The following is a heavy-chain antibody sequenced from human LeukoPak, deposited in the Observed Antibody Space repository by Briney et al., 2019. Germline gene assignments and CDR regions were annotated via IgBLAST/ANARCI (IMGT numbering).Heavy chain of an antibody. CDR1: GFTFGDYA. J-gene: IGHJ4*02. CDR3: AKVYCGSGSYHPSFDY. CDR2: ISWYSGSI. Sequence: GGSLRLSCAASGFTFGDYAMHWVGQAPGKGLEWVSGISWYSGSIGYADSVKGRFTICRVNAKNSLYLQMNSLRAEDTALYYCAKVYCGSGSYHPSFDYWGQRTLVTVSS. D-gene: IGHD3-10*01. V-gene: IGHV3-9*01.